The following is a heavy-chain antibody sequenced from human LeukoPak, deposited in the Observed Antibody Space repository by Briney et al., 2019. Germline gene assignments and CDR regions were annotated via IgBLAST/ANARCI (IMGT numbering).Heavy chain of an antibody. J-gene: IGHJ4*02. CDR3: AKKWGVGTTTLDYFAY. CDR1: GFTFSNYA. D-gene: IGHD1-26*01. Sequence: PGGSLRLSCAASGFTFSNYAMSWVRQAPGKGLEWVSGMSGSAGSTYYADSVKGRFTISRDNSKNTLYLQMNSLTDDDTAVYYCAKKWGVGTTTLDYFAYWGQGTLVTVSS. CDR2: MSGSAGST. V-gene: IGHV3-23*01.